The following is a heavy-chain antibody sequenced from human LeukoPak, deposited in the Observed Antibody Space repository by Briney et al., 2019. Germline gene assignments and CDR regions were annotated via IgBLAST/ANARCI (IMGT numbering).Heavy chain of an antibody. CDR3: AKDAPRGAVAGVFDY. J-gene: IGHJ4*02. D-gene: IGHD6-19*01. V-gene: IGHV3-9*01. CDR1: GFTFDEYA. CDR2: ISWDRGTI. Sequence: GGSLRLSCAASGFTFDEYAMHWVRQAPGKGLGWVSGISWDRGTIGYADSVKGRFTISRDNAKNSLYLQMNSLRAEDTALYYCAKDAPRGAVAGVFDYWGQGTLVTVSS.